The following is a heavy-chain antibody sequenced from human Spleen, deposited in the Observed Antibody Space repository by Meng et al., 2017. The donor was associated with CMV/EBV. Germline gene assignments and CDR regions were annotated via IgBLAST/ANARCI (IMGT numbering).Heavy chain of an antibody. J-gene: IGHJ4*02. CDR3: ARTYYYDSSPGSGFDY. V-gene: IGHV3-30*04. CDR1: GFTLSSYA. D-gene: IGHD3-22*01. CDR2: ISYDGSDK. Sequence: GESLKISCAASGFTLSSYAMHWVRQAPGKGLEWVAVISYDGSDKNYADSVRGRFTISRDNSKNMVYLQTNSLRAEDTAVYYCARTYYYDSSPGSGFDYWGQGTLVTVSS.